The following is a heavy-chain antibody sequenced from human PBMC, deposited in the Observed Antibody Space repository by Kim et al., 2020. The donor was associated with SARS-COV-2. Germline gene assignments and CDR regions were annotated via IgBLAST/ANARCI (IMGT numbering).Heavy chain of an antibody. CDR2: IYPGDSDT. Sequence: GESLKISCKGSGYSFTSYWIGWVRQMPGKGLEWMGIIYPGDSDTRYSPSFQGQVTISADKSISTAYLQWSSLKASDTAMYYCASALYYYDSSGYHEYFDYWGQGTLVTVSS. J-gene: IGHJ4*02. CDR3: ASALYYYDSSGYHEYFDY. V-gene: IGHV5-51*01. D-gene: IGHD3-22*01. CDR1: GYSFTSYW.